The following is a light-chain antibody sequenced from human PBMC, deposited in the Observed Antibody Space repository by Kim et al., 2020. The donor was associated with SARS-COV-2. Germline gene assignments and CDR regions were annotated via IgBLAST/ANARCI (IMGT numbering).Light chain of an antibody. Sequence: DIQMTQSPSSLCTSVGDRVTITCRASQSISTYLNWYQQKPGRAPNLLIYGASNLHSGVPSRFSGSGSGTDFTLTISSLQPEDFATYYCQQGYSTFGQGTKLEI. CDR2: GAS. V-gene: IGKV1-39*01. CDR1: QSISTY. J-gene: IGKJ2*01. CDR3: QQGYST.